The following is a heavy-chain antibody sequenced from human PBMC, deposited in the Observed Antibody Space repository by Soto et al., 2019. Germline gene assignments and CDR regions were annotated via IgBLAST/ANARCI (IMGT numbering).Heavy chain of an antibody. D-gene: IGHD2-8*01. CDR2: FSGTDTST. CDR1: GFTISSYG. CDR3: AKVVTNALDYCDY. V-gene: IGHV3-23*01. Sequence: GGSLRLSCAASGFTISSYGMSWVRQAPGKGLEWVSTFSGTDTSTYYADSVKGRFTISRDNSKSTLYLQMNSLRAEDTAVYYCAKVVTNALDYCDYWGQGTLVTVS. J-gene: IGHJ4*02.